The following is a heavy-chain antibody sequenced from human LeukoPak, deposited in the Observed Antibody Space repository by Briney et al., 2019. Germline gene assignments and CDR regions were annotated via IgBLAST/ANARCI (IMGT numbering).Heavy chain of an antibody. D-gene: IGHD6-19*01. CDR2: ISGSDGST. V-gene: IGHV3-23*01. J-gene: IGHJ4*02. CDR1: GFIFRSYA. CDR3: AKELYGWYYDY. Sequence: GGSLRLSCVGSGFIFRSYAMTWVRQAPGKGLEWVSTISGSDGSTNYADSVKGRFSISRDNSKNTLYLQMKSLRAEDTAVYYCAKELYGWYYDYWGQGTLVTVSS.